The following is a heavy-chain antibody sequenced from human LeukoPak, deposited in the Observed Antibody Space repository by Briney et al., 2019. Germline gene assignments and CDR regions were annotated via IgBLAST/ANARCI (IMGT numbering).Heavy chain of an antibody. CDR3: AKKGEGRIYPSYFFDF. CDR2: IWYDGSTK. Sequence: GGSLRLSCAASGFTYSSYGMHWVRQAPGKGLEWVAIIWYDGSTKYYADSVKGRFTISRDNSKNTLYLEMNSLRAEDTAVYFCAKKGEGRIYPSYFFDFWGQGTLVTVSS. J-gene: IGHJ4*02. V-gene: IGHV3-33*06. D-gene: IGHD2-15*01. CDR1: GFTYSSYG.